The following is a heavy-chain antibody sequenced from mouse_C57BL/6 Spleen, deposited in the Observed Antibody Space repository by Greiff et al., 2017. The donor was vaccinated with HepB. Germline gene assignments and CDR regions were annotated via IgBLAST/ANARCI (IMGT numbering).Heavy chain of an antibody. CDR3: ARQGDWDGFAY. D-gene: IGHD4-1*01. Sequence: EVQRVESGGGLVQPGGSLKLSCAASGFTFSDYGMAWVRQAPRKGPEWVAFISNLAYSIYYADTVTGRFTISRENAKNTLYLEMSSLRSEDTAMYYCARQGDWDGFAYWGQGTLVTVSA. CDR1: GFTFSDYG. J-gene: IGHJ3*01. V-gene: IGHV5-15*01. CDR2: ISNLAYSI.